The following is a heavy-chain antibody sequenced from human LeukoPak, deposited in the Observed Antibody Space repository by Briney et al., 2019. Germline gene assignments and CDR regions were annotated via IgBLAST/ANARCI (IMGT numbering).Heavy chain of an antibody. J-gene: IGHJ4*02. CDR3: ARGVGYGDYYFDY. CDR2: INPNSGGT. CDR1: GHTFTVYY. Sequence: ASVKVSCTASGHTFTVYYMHWVRQAPGQGLEWMGWINPNSGGTNYAQKFQGRVTMTRDTSISTAYMELSRLRSDDTAVYYCARGVGYGDYYFDYWGQGTLDTVSS. V-gene: IGHV1-2*02. D-gene: IGHD4-17*01.